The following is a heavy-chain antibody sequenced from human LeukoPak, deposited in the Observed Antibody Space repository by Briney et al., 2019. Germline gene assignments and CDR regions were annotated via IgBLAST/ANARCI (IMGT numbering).Heavy chain of an antibody. J-gene: IGHJ4*02. V-gene: IGHV4-59*08. Sequence: KPSETLSLTCTVSGGSISSYYWSWIRQPPGKGLEWIGYIYYSGNTNYNPSLKSRVTISVDTSKNQFSLKLRSVTAADTAVYYCARGGSGIFPFDYWGQGTLVTVSS. CDR3: ARGGSGIFPFDY. CDR2: IYYSGNT. D-gene: IGHD1-26*01. CDR1: GGSISSYY.